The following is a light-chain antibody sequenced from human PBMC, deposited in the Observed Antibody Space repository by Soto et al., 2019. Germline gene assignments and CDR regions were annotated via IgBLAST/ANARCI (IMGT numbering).Light chain of an antibody. J-gene: IGKJ1*01. Sequence: EIVLTQSPATLSLSPGERATLSCRASQSVSSYLAWYQQKPGQAPRLLIYDASNRATGIPARLSGSGSGTDVTLIISSREPEDVAVYYGQQRSNWPRTFGQGTKVEIK. V-gene: IGKV3-11*01. CDR3: QQRSNWPRT. CDR1: QSVSSY. CDR2: DAS.